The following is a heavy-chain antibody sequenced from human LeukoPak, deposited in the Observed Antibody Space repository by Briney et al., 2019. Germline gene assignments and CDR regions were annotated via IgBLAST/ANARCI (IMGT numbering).Heavy chain of an antibody. D-gene: IGHD3-10*01. Sequence: GGSLRLSCAASGFXFSSYALTWVRQAPGKGQEWVSAISDSTHYADSVKGRFTISRDNSKNTLYLQMDSLRAEDTAVYYCAKNPFVGYGSDYFDDWGQGTLVTVSS. V-gene: IGHV3-23*01. CDR1: GFXFSSYA. J-gene: IGHJ4*02. CDR2: ISDST. CDR3: AKNPFVGYGSDYFDD.